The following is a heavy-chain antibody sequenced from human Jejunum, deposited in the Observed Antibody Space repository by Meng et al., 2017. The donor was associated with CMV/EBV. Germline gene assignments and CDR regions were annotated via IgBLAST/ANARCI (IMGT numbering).Heavy chain of an antibody. J-gene: IGHJ4*02. V-gene: IGHV4-59*01. CDR1: GGSISSSY. CDR2: ISYSGST. D-gene: IGHD1-26*01. CDR3: ARDRASGSEFDC. Sequence: FTVSGGSISSSYWSWIRQPPGKGLEWSGYISYSGSTNYNPSLKSRVTISVDTSKNQFSLKLASVTAADTGVYYCARDRASGSEFDCWGQGTLVTVSS.